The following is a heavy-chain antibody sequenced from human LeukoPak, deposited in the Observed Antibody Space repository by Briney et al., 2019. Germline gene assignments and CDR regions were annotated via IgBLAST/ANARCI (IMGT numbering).Heavy chain of an antibody. CDR3: ARDKFGLALGYCSGGSCYSWFDP. D-gene: IGHD2-15*01. CDR1: GYSISSGYY. CDR2: IYHSGST. J-gene: IGHJ5*02. V-gene: IGHV4-38-2*02. Sequence: SETLSLTCTVSGYSISSGYYWGWIRQPPGKGLEWIGSIYHSGSTYYNPSLKSRVTISVDTSKNQFSLKLSSVTAADTAVYYCARDKFGLALGYCSGGSCYSWFDPWGQGTLVTVSS.